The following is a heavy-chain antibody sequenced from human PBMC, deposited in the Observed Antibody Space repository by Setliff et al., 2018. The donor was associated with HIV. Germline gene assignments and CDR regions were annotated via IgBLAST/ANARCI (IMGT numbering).Heavy chain of an antibody. CDR3: ARAYSSRWDFDY. Sequence: ASVKVSCKASGYTFTGYYIHWVRQAPGQGLEWMGILNPSGSTVSAQKFRGRVTMTSDTSTSTVYMELSSPKSEDTAVYYCARAYSSRWDFDYWGQGTLVTVSS. V-gene: IGHV1-46*01. CDR1: GYTFTGYY. CDR2: LNPSGST. D-gene: IGHD6-13*01. J-gene: IGHJ4*02.